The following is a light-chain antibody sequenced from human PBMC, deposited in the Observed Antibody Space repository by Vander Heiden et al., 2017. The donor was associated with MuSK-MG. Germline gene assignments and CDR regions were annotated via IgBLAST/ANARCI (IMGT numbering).Light chain of an antibody. CDR1: ELPKQH. V-gene: IGLV3-25*03. CDR2: IDS. Sequence: SYELTQPPSVSVSPGQTARITCSGDELPKQHAYWYQQKPGQAHVLGREIDSERPSGIPERFSVSSSGTTVTFTMSGVQAEDEADDDCQSADNSSTYPVVCGGGTKLTGL. J-gene: IGLJ2*01. CDR3: QSADNSSTYPVV.